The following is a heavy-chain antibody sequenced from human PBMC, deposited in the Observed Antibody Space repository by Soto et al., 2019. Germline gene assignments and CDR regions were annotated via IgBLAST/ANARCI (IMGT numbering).Heavy chain of an antibody. CDR2: ISSSGSTI. CDR3: ARDIYYDFWSGSFSYYYYYGMDV. CDR1: GFTFSSYE. D-gene: IGHD3-3*01. J-gene: IGHJ6*02. V-gene: IGHV3-48*03. Sequence: GGSLRLSCAASGFTFSSYEMNWVRQAPGKVLEWVSYISSSGSTIYYADSVKGRFTISRDNAKNSLYLQMNSLRAEDTAVYYCARDIYYDFWSGSFSYYYYYGMDVWGQGXTVTV.